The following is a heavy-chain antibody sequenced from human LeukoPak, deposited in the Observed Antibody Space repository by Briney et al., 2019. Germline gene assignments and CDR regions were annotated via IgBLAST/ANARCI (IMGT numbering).Heavy chain of an antibody. CDR1: GFTFSSYS. CDR3: ARVGAYNSNDVGM. V-gene: IGHV3-48*01. CDR2: VIIVGSNI. Sequence: GGSLRLSCAASGFTFSSYSMNWVRQAPGKGREWVSYVIIVGSNIYYADSVKGRFSISRDNAKHSLYLQMNSLRTTEPSVYFCARVGAYNSNDVGMWGQGSLLTVSS. J-gene: IGHJ4*02. D-gene: IGHD1-1*01.